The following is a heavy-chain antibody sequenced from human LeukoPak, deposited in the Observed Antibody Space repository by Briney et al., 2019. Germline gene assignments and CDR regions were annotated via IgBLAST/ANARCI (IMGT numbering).Heavy chain of an antibody. Sequence: SETLSLTCTVSGYSISSGYYWGWIRQPPGKGLEWIGSIYHSGSTYYNPSLKSRVTISVDTSKNQFSLKLSSVTAADTAVYYCASGAYYDFWSGYYRDYYYYYMDVWGKGTTVTVSS. V-gene: IGHV4-38-2*02. CDR1: GYSISSGYY. CDR3: ASGAYYDFWSGYYRDYYYYYMDV. D-gene: IGHD3-3*01. J-gene: IGHJ6*03. CDR2: IYHSGST.